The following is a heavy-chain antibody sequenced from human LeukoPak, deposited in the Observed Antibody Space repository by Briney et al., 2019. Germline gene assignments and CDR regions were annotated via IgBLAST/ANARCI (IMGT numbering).Heavy chain of an antibody. CDR2: IFPEDSDT. CDR1: GYRFNTYW. V-gene: IGHV5-51*01. J-gene: IGHJ6*02. Sequence: GESLKISYQGSGYRFNTYWIGWVRQMPGKGLEWMGIIFPEDSDTRYSPSFQGQVIISADKSINSAYLHWSSLKASDTAIYYCARRKRTMVTPETYSFFGMDVWGQGTTVIVSS. CDR3: ARRKRTMVTPETYSFFGMDV. D-gene: IGHD3-10*01.